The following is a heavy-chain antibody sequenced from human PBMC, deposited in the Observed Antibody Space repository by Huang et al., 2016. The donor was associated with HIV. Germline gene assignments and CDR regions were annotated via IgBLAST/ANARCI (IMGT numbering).Heavy chain of an antibody. CDR2: ISSSSSTI. CDR1: GFTFSSYS. V-gene: IGHV3-48*02. Sequence: EVQLVESGGGLVQPGGSLRLSCAASGFTFSSYSMNWVRQAPGKGLDGVSNISSSSSTIYYADSVKGRFTISRDNAKNSLFLQMNSLRDEDTAVYYCARGIRYFGVVAYFDYWGQGALVTVSS. CDR3: ARGIRYFGVVAYFDY. D-gene: IGHD3-3*01. J-gene: IGHJ4*02.